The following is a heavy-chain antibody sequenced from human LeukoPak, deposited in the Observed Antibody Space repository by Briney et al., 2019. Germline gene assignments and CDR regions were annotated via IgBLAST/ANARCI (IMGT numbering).Heavy chain of an antibody. CDR3: ARRGQGFGELWPTADFDY. J-gene: IGHJ4*02. V-gene: IGHV3-48*01. Sequence: GGSLRLSCAASGFTFSSYSMNWVRQAPGKGLEWVSYISSSSSTIYYADFVKGRFTISRDNAKNSLYLQMNSLRAEDTAVYYCARRGQGFGELWPTADFDYWGQGTLVTVSS. CDR1: GFTFSSYS. D-gene: IGHD3-10*01. CDR2: ISSSSSTI.